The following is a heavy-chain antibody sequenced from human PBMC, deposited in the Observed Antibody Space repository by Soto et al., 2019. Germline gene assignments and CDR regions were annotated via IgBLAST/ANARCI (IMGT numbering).Heavy chain of an antibody. D-gene: IGHD6-19*01. J-gene: IGHJ4*02. CDR1: GFTFSHYW. Sequence: EVHLVESGGGLVQPGGSLRLSCAASGFTFSHYWMTWVRQAPGKGLEWVANIKEDGTTKYYVESVKGRFTISRDNAKNSVYLQMGTLRVEDTAVYYCARIGYSSSGLDYWGQGTLVTVSS. CDR3: ARIGYSSSGLDY. CDR2: IKEDGTTK. V-gene: IGHV3-7*01.